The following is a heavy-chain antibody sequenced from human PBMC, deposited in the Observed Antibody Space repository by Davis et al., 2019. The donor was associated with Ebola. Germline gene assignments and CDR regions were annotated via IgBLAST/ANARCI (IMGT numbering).Heavy chain of an antibody. Sequence: ASVKVSCKASGYTFTSYDINWVRQATGQGLEWMGWMNPNSGNTSYAQKFQGRVTMTRDTSTSTVYMELSSLRSEDTAVYYCARSYPTGDYWGQGTLVTVSS. D-gene: IGHD2-8*02. CDR3: ARSYPTGDY. V-gene: IGHV1-8*02. CDR2: MNPNSGNT. CDR1: GYTFTSYD. J-gene: IGHJ4*02.